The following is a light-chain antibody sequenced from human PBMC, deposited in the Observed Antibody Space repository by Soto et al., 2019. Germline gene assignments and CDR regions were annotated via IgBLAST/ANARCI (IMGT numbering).Light chain of an antibody. V-gene: IGLV2-14*03. CDR2: DVT. CDR3: SSFSRSTPLV. J-gene: IGLJ1*01. CDR1: SSDVGAYNY. Sequence: QSALTQPASVSGSPGQSITISCTGTSSDVGAYNYVSWYQRHPGTAPKLIIYDVTLRPSGVSNRFSGSKSCNTASLTISGLQAEDEADFYCSSFSRSTPLVFGTGTKLTVL.